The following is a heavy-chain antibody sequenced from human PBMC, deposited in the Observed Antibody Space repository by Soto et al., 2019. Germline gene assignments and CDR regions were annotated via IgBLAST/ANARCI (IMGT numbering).Heavy chain of an antibody. CDR2: VTGRSRNT. CDR1: GFTFNNFA. CDR3: AKMTPYGGNYRDAFDV. Sequence: EMQLLESGGGLQQPGGSLRLSCAASGFTFNNFARGWVPQAPGKGLAWISAVTGRSRNTYYADSVKGRFTISRNNFENTVYLQMDGLRVEDTAVYYCAKMTPYGGNYRDAFDVWGRGTMVTVAS. V-gene: IGHV3-23*01. D-gene: IGHD1-26*01. J-gene: IGHJ3*01.